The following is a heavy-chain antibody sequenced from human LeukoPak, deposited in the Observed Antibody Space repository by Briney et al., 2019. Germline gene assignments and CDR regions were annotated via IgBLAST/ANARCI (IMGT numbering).Heavy chain of an antibody. J-gene: IGHJ4*02. V-gene: IGHV3-23*01. Sequence: QAGGSLKLSCAASGFSFSSYAMSWVRQAPGKGLEWVSSISGSGDNTYYAESVKGRFTISRDNSKNTLFLQMNSLRAEDTAVFDCAKRSGYTTGWFFDFWGQGTLVTVSS. CDR3: AKRSGYTTGWFFDF. D-gene: IGHD6-19*01. CDR2: ISGSGDNT. CDR1: GFSFSSYA.